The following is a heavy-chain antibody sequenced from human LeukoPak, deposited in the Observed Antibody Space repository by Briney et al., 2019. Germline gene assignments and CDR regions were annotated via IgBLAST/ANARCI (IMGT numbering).Heavy chain of an antibody. CDR2: INHSGST. CDR1: GGSISSGGYY. V-gene: IGHV4-39*01. Sequence: KPSETLSLTCTVSGGSISSGGYYWSWIRQPPGKGLEWIGEINHSGSTNYNPSLKSRVTISVDTSKNQFSLKLSSVTAADTAVYYCARQPRGVVELVWFDPWGQGTLVTVSS. CDR3: ARQPRGVVELVWFDP. D-gene: IGHD3-16*01. J-gene: IGHJ5*02.